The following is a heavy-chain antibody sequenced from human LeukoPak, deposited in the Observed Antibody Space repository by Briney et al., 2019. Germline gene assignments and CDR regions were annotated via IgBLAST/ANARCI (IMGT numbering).Heavy chain of an antibody. CDR3: AKEGDQFGGSLDA. D-gene: IGHD3-3*01. V-gene: IGHV3-33*06. CDR1: RFTFSRLG. J-gene: IGHJ6*04. Sequence: GGSLRLSCAASRFTFSRLGMQWVRQAPGKGLEWVAMIWHDGSVEEYADSVKGRFSISRDNSQNTLYLQMNRLRDDDTAVYYCAKEGDQFGGSLDAWGKGTTVTVSS. CDR2: IWHDGSVE.